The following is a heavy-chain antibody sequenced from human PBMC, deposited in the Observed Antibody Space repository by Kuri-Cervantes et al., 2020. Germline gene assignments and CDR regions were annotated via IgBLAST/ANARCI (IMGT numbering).Heavy chain of an antibody. CDR2: INHSGST. V-gene: IGHV4-34*01. CDR3: ARLATARPPYYYYYMDV. CDR1: GGSISSYY. Sequence: SETLSLTCTVSGGSISSYYWSWIRQPPGKGLEWIGEINHSGSTNYNPSLKSRVTISVDTSKNQFSLKLSSVTAADTAVYYCARLATARPPYYYYYMDVWGKGTTVTVSS. J-gene: IGHJ6*03. D-gene: IGHD6-6*01.